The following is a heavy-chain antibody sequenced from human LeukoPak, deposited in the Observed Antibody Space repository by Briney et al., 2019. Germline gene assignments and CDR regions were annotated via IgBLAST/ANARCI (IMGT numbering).Heavy chain of an antibody. D-gene: IGHD6-19*01. CDR3: ARPSEQWLVRAFDR. J-gene: IGHJ4*02. CDR2: ISFSVNTK. Sequence: GGSLRLSCAASGFTFSDYSMNWVRQAPGKGLEWVSYISFSVNTKYYGDSVKGRFTISRDNAKNSLYLHMDSLRAEDTAVYYCARPSEQWLVRAFDRWGQGTLVTVSS. V-gene: IGHV3-48*04. CDR1: GFTFSDYS.